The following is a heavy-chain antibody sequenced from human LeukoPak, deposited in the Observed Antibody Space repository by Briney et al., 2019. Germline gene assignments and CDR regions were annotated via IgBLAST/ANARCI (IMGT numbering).Heavy chain of an antibody. J-gene: IGHJ6*03. D-gene: IGHD3-10*01. Sequence: GGSLRLSCAASGFTLSSYAMHWVRQAPGKGLEWVGRIKSKTDGGTTDYAAPVKGRFTISRDDSKNTLYLQMNSLKTEDTAVYYCTTAWFGDQDYYYYYMDVWGKGTTVTVSS. CDR1: GFTLSSYA. CDR3: TTAWFGDQDYYYYYMDV. V-gene: IGHV3-15*01. CDR2: IKSKTDGGTT.